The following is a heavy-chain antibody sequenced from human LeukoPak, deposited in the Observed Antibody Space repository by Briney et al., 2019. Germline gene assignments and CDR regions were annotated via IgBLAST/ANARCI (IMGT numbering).Heavy chain of an antibody. CDR3: ARVIAAAGTDYFDY. V-gene: IGHV6-1*01. D-gene: IGHD6-13*01. J-gene: IGHJ4*02. Sequence: AQTLSLTCAISGDSVSSNSAAWNRIRQSPSRGLEWLGSTYYRSKWYNDYAGSVKSRITINPDTSKNQFSLQLNSVTPEDTAVYYCARVIAAAGTDYFDYWGQGTLVSVSS. CDR1: GDSVSSNSAA. CDR2: TYYRSKWYN.